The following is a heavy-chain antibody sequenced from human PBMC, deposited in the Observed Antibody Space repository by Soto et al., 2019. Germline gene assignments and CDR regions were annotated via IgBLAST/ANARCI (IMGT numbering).Heavy chain of an antibody. CDR3: ARTVDTAMISYCFDY. Sequence: QVRLVESGGGLVKPGGSLRLSCAASGFTFSDYYMNWIRQAPGKGLEWVSYISTRGRTIYSADSVKGRFTVSRDNAKNSLYLQIDSVRGEDTAVYYCARTVDTAMISYCFDYWGQGTLVTVSS. V-gene: IGHV3-11*01. CDR2: ISTRGRTI. J-gene: IGHJ4*02. D-gene: IGHD5-18*01. CDR1: GFTFSDYY.